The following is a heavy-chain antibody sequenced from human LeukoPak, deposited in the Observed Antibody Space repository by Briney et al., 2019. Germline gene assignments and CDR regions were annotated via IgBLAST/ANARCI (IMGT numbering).Heavy chain of an antibody. Sequence: GGSLRLSCAASGFTFSSYAMSRVRQAPGKGLEWVSAISGSGGSTYYADSVKGRFTISRDNSKNTLYLQMNSLRAEDTAVYCCAKDPLPLYYDSSGYYYVRPDYWGQGTLVTVSS. CDR2: ISGSGGST. J-gene: IGHJ4*02. D-gene: IGHD3-22*01. CDR1: GFTFSSYA. CDR3: AKDPLPLYYDSSGYYYVRPDY. V-gene: IGHV3-23*01.